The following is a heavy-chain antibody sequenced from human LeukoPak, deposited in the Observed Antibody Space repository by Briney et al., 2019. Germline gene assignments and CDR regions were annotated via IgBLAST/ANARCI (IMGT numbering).Heavy chain of an antibody. D-gene: IGHD3-22*01. CDR2: ISWNSGSI. CDR3: AKAEFDSSGYYGFDY. CDR1: GFTFDDYA. V-gene: IGHV3-9*01. J-gene: IGHJ4*02. Sequence: GGSLRLSCAASGFTFDDYAMHWVRQAPGKGLEWVSGISWNSGSIGYADSVKGRFTISRDNAKNSLYLQMNSLGAEDTALYYCAKAEFDSSGYYGFDYWGQGTLVTVSS.